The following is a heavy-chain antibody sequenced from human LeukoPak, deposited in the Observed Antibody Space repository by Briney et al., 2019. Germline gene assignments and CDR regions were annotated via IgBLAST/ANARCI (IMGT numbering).Heavy chain of an antibody. V-gene: IGHV3-23*01. CDR1: GFTFSSSP. CDR2: ISGTGGST. D-gene: IGHD3-22*01. CDR3: AKECGRDYDDRAFDL. Sequence: GGSLRLSCAASGFTFSSSPMNWVRQSPERGLEWVSAISGTGGSTSYADSLRGRFTISRDNSKNTLYLQMSSLTVEDTAVYYCAKECGRDYDDRAFDLWGQGTMVTVSS. J-gene: IGHJ3*01.